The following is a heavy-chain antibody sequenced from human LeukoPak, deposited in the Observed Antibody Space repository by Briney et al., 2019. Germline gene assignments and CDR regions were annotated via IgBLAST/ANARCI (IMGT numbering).Heavy chain of an antibody. Sequence: PGGSLRLSCAAAGFPFSTYIMNWVRQAPRKGLEWVSSISGSSGYIYYADSVKGRFTISRNNAMNPLYLQMDSLRGDDTAVYYCARDYEGDLWGQGTLVTVSS. CDR3: ARDYEGDL. CDR2: ISGSSGYI. D-gene: IGHD3-22*01. V-gene: IGHV3-21*01. J-gene: IGHJ5*02. CDR1: GFPFSTYI.